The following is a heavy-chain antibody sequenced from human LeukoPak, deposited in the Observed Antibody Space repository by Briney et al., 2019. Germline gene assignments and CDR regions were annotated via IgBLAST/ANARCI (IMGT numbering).Heavy chain of an antibody. D-gene: IGHD2-21*02. V-gene: IGHV4-38-2*02. Sequence: PSETLSLTCTVSGYSISSGYYWGWIRQPPGKGLEWIGSIYHSGSTYYNPSLKSRVTISVDTSKNQFSLKLSSVTAADTAVYDCARVGMVVTAIFDYWGQGTLVTVSS. CDR3: ARVGMVVTAIFDY. CDR1: GYSISSGYY. J-gene: IGHJ4*02. CDR2: IYHSGST.